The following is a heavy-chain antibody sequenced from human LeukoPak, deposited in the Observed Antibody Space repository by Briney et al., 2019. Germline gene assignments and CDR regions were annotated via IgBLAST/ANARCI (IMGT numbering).Heavy chain of an antibody. CDR1: GYSISSGYY. V-gene: IGHV4-38-2*02. CDR3: ARLLNSGFYGDLYWYFDL. CDR2: IYHSGST. D-gene: IGHD4-17*01. Sequence: SETLSLTCTVSGYSISSGYYWGWIRQPPGKGLEWIGSIYHSGSTYYNPSLKSRVTISVDTSKNQFSLKLNSMTAADTAVYYCARLLNSGFYGDLYWYFDLWGRGTLVTVSS. J-gene: IGHJ2*01.